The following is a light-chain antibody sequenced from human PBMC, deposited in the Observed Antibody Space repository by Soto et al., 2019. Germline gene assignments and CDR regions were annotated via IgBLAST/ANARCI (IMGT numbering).Light chain of an antibody. J-gene: IGLJ1*01. Sequence: QSVLTQPPSASGSPGQSVTISCTGTSSDVGGYNYVSWYQRHPGKAPKLMIFEVTKRPSGVPDRFSGSKSGNTASLTVSGLQAEDESDYYCSSYAGSNNYVFGAGTQLTVL. CDR1: SSDVGGYNY. CDR3: SSYAGSNNYV. V-gene: IGLV2-8*01. CDR2: EVT.